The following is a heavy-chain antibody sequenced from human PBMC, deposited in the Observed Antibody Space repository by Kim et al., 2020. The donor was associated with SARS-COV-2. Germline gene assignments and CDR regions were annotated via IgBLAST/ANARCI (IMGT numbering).Heavy chain of an antibody. Sequence: GGSLRLSCAASGFTFSSYEMNWVRQAPGKGLEWVSYISSSGSTIYYADSVKGRFTISRDNAKNSLYLQMNSLRAEDTAVYYCAREANPTYYYDSSGSDLFDYWGQGTLVTVSS. CDR1: GFTFSSYE. V-gene: IGHV3-48*03. D-gene: IGHD3-22*01. J-gene: IGHJ4*02. CDR2: ISSSGSTI. CDR3: AREANPTYYYDSSGSDLFDY.